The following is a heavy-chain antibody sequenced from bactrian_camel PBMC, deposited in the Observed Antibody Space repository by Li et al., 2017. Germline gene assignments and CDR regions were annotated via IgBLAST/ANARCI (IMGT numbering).Heavy chain of an antibody. D-gene: IGHD5*01. V-gene: IGHV3S40*01. CDR1: GFTFSGYD. J-gene: IGHJ4*01. Sequence: DVQLVESGGGLVQPGGSLRLSCATSGFTFSGYDMSWVRQGPGKELEWVSGIDSSGGTKHSTDSVKGRLTISRENAKNTLYLQLNSLKTEDTAIYYCAKDYVDGLGIDSWGQGTQVTVS. CDR2: IDSSGGTK. CDR3: AKDYVDGLGIDS.